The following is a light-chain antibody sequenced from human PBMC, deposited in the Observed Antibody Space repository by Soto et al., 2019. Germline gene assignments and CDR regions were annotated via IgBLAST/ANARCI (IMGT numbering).Light chain of an antibody. J-gene: IGLJ2*01. CDR3: AAWDDSLNGVV. V-gene: IGLV1-44*01. CDR1: SCNIGTNT. Sequence: QSVLTQPPSASGTPGQRVTISCSGSSCNIGTNTVNWYQQLPRTAPKLLIYSNDQRPSGVPDRFSGSKSGTSASLAISGLQSADEADYYCAAWDDSLNGVVCGGGTKLTVL. CDR2: SND.